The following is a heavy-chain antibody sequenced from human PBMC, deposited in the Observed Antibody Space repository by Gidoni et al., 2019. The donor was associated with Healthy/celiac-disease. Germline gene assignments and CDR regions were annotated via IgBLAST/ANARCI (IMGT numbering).Heavy chain of an antibody. CDR1: GSTFSSYG. D-gene: IGHD2-21*02. CDR2: IWYDGSNK. CDR3: ARARGDSNYFDY. J-gene: IGHJ4*02. Sequence: QVQLVESGGGVVQPGRSLRLSCAASGSTFSSYGMHGVRQAPGKGLEWVAVIWYDGSNKYYADSVKGRFTISRDNSKNTLYLQMNSLRAEDTAVYYCARARGDSNYFDYWGQGTLVTVSS. V-gene: IGHV3-33*01.